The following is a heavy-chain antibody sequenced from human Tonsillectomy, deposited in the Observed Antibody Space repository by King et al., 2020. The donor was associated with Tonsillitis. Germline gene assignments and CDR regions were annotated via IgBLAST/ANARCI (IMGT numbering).Heavy chain of an antibody. CDR2: INSDGSST. J-gene: IGHJ5*02. CDR3: ARGITVAGTFWFDL. V-gene: IGHV3-74*01. CDR1: GFTFSSYW. Sequence: VQLVESGGGLVQPGGSLRLSCAASGFTFSSYWMHWVRQAPGKGLVWVSRINSDGSSTSYADSVKGRFTISRDNAKNTLYLQMNSLRAEDTAVYYCARGITVAGTFWFDLWGQGTLVTVSS. D-gene: IGHD6-19*01.